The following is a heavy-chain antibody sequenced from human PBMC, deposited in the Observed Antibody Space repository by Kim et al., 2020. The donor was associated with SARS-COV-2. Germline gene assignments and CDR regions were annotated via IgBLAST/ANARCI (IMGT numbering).Heavy chain of an antibody. D-gene: IGHD3-10*01. CDR2: IIPIFGTA. J-gene: IGHJ6*02. V-gene: IGHV1-69*13. CDR3: ARDYYGSGSQLEPYYYYYGMDV. CDR1: GGTFSSYA. Sequence: SVKVSCKASGGTFSSYAISWVRQAHGQGLEWMGGIIPIFGTANYAQKFQGRVTITADESTSTAYMELSSLRSEDTAVYYCARDYYGSGSQLEPYYYYYGMDVWGQGTTVTVSS.